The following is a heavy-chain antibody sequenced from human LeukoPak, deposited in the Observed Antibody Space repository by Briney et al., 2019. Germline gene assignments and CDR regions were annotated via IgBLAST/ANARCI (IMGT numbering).Heavy chain of an antibody. D-gene: IGHD2-2*01. CDR1: GFTFGSYV. J-gene: IGHJ6*02. CDR2: ISGSGGGT. Sequence: GGSLRLSCAASGFTFGSYVMTWVRQAPGKGLEWVSAISGSGGGTYYVDSVKGRFTISRDNSKNTLYLQMNSLRAEDTAVYYCATVYSSSPLRPMDVWGQGTTVTVSS. CDR3: ATVYSSSPLRPMDV. V-gene: IGHV3-23*01.